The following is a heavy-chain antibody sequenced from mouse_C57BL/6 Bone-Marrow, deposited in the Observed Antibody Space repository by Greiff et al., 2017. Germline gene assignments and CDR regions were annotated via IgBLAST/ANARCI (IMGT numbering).Heavy chain of an antibody. J-gene: IGHJ2*01. CDR2: ISDGGSYT. Sequence: EVMLVESGGGLVKPGGSLKLSCAASGFTFSSYAMSWVRQTPEKRLEWVATISDGGSYTYYPDNVKGRFTISRDNAKNNLYLQMSNLKSKDTAMYDCARALDGDVDCWGQGTTLTVSS. CDR3: ARALDGDVDC. CDR1: GFTFSSYA. D-gene: IGHD2-13*01. V-gene: IGHV5-4*03.